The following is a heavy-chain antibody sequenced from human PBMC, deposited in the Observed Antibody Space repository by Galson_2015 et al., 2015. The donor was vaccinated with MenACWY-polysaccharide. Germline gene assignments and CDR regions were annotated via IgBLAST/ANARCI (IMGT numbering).Heavy chain of an antibody. CDR2: ISGSGADT. CDR3: ATSWELLWVYDYYYMDV. D-gene: IGHD1-26*01. Sequence: SLRLSCAISGFTFSSYAMNWVRQVPGKGLEWVSCISGSGADTYYADSVKGRFTISRDNSKNTLYLQMNSLRAEDTAVYYCATSWELLWVYDYYYMDVWGKGTTVTVSS. CDR1: GFTFSSYA. V-gene: IGHV3-23*01. J-gene: IGHJ6*03.